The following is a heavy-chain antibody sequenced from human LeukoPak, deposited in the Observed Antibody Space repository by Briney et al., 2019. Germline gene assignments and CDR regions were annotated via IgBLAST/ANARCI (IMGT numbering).Heavy chain of an antibody. CDR1: GFTFSSYA. J-gene: IGHJ5*02. CDR3: ARSRVPAAIFVAGNWFDP. Sequence: GSLRPSCAASGFTFSSYAMHWVRQAPGKGLEWVAVISYDGSNKYYADSVKGRFTISRDNSKNTLYLQMNGLRAEDTAVYYCARSRVPAAIFVAGNWFDPWGQGTLVTVSS. CDR2: ISYDGSNK. V-gene: IGHV3-30*01. D-gene: IGHD2-2*01.